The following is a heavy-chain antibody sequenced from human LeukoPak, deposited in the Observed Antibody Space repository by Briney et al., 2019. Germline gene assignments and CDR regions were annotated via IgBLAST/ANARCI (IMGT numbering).Heavy chain of an antibody. CDR3: AKDSRQWLVRDWFDP. CDR1: GFTFSSYS. CDR2: ISSSSSYI. J-gene: IGHJ5*02. Sequence: PGGSLRLSCAASGFTFSSYSMNWVRQAPGKGLEWVSYISSSSSYIYYADSVKGRFTISRDNSKNSLYLQMNSLRAEDTAVYYCAKDSRQWLVRDWFDPWGQGTLVTVSS. V-gene: IGHV3-21*04. D-gene: IGHD6-19*01.